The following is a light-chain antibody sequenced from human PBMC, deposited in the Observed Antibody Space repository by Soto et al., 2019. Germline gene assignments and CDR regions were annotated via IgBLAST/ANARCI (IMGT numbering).Light chain of an antibody. V-gene: IGKV1-5*03. J-gene: IGKJ4*01. CDR3: QQYNGSPVT. CDR1: QSISNW. CDR2: KAS. Sequence: DIQMTQSPSTLSASVGDRVTITCRASQSISNWLAWYQQKPEKAPKLLIYKASSLEGGVPPRFSGGGSGTEFALTISSLQPDDVGTYYCQQYNGSPVTFGGGTRVEIK.